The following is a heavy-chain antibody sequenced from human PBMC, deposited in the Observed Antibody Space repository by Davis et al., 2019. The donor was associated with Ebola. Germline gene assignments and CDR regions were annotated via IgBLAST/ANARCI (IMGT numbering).Heavy chain of an antibody. CDR3: ARDEPGWYFGPSSVYFDY. Sequence: GESLKISCAASGFTFSSYSMNWVRQAPGKGLEWVSSISSSSSYIYYADSVKGRFTISRDNAKNSLYLKMNSLRAEDTAVYYCARDEPGWYFGPSSVYFDYWGQGTLVTVSS. J-gene: IGHJ4*02. CDR2: ISSSSSYI. CDR1: GFTFSSYS. D-gene: IGHD6-19*01. V-gene: IGHV3-21*01.